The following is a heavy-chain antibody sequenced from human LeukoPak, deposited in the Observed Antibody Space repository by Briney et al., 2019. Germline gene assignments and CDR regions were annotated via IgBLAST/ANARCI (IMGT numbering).Heavy chain of an antibody. CDR2: INSDGSST. V-gene: IGHV3-74*01. CDR1: GFTFSSYW. D-gene: IGHD3-3*01. J-gene: IGHJ4*02. CDR3: AREMVYYDFWSGYYTEYYFDY. Sequence: GGSLRLSCAASGFTFSSYWMPWVRQAPGKGLVWVSRINSDGSSTSYADSVKGRFTISRDNAKNTLYLQMNSLRAEDTAVYYCAREMVYYDFWSGYYTEYYFDYWGQGTLVTVSS.